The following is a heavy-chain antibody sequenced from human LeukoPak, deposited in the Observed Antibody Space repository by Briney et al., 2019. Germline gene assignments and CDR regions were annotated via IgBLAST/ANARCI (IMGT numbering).Heavy chain of an antibody. CDR3: AREIGGSQIGDAFDI. J-gene: IGHJ3*02. D-gene: IGHD1-26*01. Sequence: ASVKVSCKASGGTFSSYAISWVRQAPGQGLEWMGGIIPIFGTANYAQKFQGRVTITADESTSTAYMELSSLRSEDTAVYYCAREIGGSQIGDAFDIWGQGTMVTVSS. CDR2: IIPIFGTA. V-gene: IGHV1-69*13. CDR1: GGTFSSYA.